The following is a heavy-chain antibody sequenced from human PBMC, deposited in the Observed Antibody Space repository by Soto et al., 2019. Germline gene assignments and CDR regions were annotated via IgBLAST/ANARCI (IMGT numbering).Heavy chain of an antibody. CDR3: AKDEGGSYYYYYGMDV. Sequence: GGSLRLSCAASGFTFSSYGMHWVRQAPGKGLEWVAVISYDGSNKYYADSVKGRFTISRDNSKNTLYLQMNSLRAEDTAVYYCAKDEGGSYYYYYGMDVWGQGTTVTVSS. D-gene: IGHD1-26*01. CDR2: ISYDGSNK. CDR1: GFTFSSYG. J-gene: IGHJ6*02. V-gene: IGHV3-30*18.